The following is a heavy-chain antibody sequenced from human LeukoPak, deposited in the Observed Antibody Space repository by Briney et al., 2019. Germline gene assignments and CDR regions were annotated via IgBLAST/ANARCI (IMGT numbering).Heavy chain of an antibody. Sequence: ASVKVSCKVSGYTLTELSMHWVRQAPGEGLEWMGGFDPEDGETIYAQKFQGRVTMTEDTSTDTAYMELSSLRSEDTAVYYCAASITMIVVAPDETLDYWGQGTLVTVSS. CDR2: FDPEDGET. D-gene: IGHD3-22*01. CDR1: GYTLTELS. CDR3: AASITMIVVAPDETLDY. V-gene: IGHV1-24*01. J-gene: IGHJ4*02.